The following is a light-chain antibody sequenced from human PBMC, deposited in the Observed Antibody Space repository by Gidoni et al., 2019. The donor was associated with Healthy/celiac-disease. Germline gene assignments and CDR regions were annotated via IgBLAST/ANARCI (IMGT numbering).Light chain of an antibody. V-gene: IGKV3-11*01. CDR1: QSVSSY. J-gene: IGKJ2*01. Sequence: TQPPATLSLSPGERATLSCRASQSVSSYLAWYQQKPGQAPRLLIYDASNRATGIPARFSGSGSGTDFTLTISSLEPEDFAVYYCQQRSNWPRYTFGQGTKLEIK. CDR3: QQRSNWPRYT. CDR2: DAS.